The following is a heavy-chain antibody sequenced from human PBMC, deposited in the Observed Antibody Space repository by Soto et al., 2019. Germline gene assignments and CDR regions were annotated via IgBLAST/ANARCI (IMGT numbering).Heavy chain of an antibody. V-gene: IGHV4-59*01. CDR3: ARGVNWGMGYGMDV. CDR1: GGSISSYY. CDR2: IYYSGST. D-gene: IGHD7-27*01. J-gene: IGHJ6*02. Sequence: PSETLSLTCTVSGGSISSYYLSWIRQPPGKGLEWIGYIYYSGSTNYNPSLKSRVTISVDTSKNQFSLKLSSVTAADTAVYYCARGVNWGMGYGMDVWGQGTTVTVYS.